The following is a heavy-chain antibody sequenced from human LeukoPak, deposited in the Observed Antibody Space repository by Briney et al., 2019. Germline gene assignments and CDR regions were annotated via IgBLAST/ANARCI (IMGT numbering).Heavy chain of an antibody. CDR1: GFTFSIYS. D-gene: IGHD3-22*01. CDR2: ISSSSTI. Sequence: GGSLRLSCAASGFTFSIYSMNWVRQAPGKGLEWVSYISSSSTIYYADSVKGRFTISRDNAKNSLYLQMNSLRAEDTAVYYCARDEYYYDSSGYWDFDYWGQGTLVTVSS. V-gene: IGHV3-48*04. J-gene: IGHJ4*02. CDR3: ARDEYYYDSSGYWDFDY.